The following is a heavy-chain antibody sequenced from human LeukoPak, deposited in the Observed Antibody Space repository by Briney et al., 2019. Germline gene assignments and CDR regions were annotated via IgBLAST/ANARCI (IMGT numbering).Heavy chain of an antibody. CDR1: GGSISSGSYS. CDR2: IYTSGST. CDR3: ARDGLYYYDSSGYRNDAFDI. J-gene: IGHJ3*02. V-gene: IGHV4-61*02. D-gene: IGHD3-22*01. Sequence: SETLSLTCTVSGGSISSGSYSWSWIRQPAGKGLEWIGRIYTSGSTNYNPSLKSRVTISVDTSKNQFSLKLSSMTAADTAVYYCARDGLYYYDSSGYRNDAFDIWGQGTMVTVSS.